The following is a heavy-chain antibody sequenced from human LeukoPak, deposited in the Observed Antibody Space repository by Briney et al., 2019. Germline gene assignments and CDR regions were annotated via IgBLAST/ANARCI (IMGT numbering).Heavy chain of an antibody. V-gene: IGHV1-2*04. D-gene: IGHD2-15*01. CDR3: AREVDCSGGSCYWFDP. CDR1: GYTFTGYY. CDR2: INPNSGGT. Sequence: ASVKVSCKASGYTFTGYYMHWVQQAPGQGLEWMGWINPNSGGTNYAQKFQGWVTMTRDTSISTAYMELSRLRSDDTAVYYCAREVDCSGGSCYWFDPWGQGTLVTVSS. J-gene: IGHJ5*02.